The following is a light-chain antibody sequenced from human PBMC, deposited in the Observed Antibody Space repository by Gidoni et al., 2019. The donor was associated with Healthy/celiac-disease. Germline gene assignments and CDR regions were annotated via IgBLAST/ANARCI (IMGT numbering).Light chain of an antibody. V-gene: IGKV3-11*01. CDR1: QSVSSY. CDR3: QQRSNWPPGLT. J-gene: IGKJ4*01. CDR2: DAS. Sequence: EILLSQSPATLSLSPGERATLSCRASQSVSSYFAWYQQKPGQAPRLLIYDASDRATGIPARFSGSGSGTDFTLTISGLEPEDFAVYYCQQRSNWPPGLTFGGGTKVEIK.